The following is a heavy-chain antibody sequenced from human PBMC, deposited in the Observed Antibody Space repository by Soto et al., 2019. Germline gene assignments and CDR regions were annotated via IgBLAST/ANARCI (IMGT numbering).Heavy chain of an antibody. V-gene: IGHV4-59*02. CDR2: IFYAGTT. J-gene: IGHJ6*02. Sequence: SETLSLTCTVSGGSVSGYYWSWIRQPPGKGLEWLGYIFYAGTTKYNPSVQSRVTISVDTSKNQFSLKLNSVTAADTAVYYCTRHAIVPKFQYGLDVWGQGTTVTVSS. CDR1: GGSVSGYY. CDR3: TRHAIVPKFQYGLDV. D-gene: IGHD2-2*01.